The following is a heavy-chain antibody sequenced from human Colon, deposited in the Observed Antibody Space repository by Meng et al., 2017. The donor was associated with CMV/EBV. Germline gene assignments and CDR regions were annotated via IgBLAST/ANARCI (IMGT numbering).Heavy chain of an antibody. CDR1: GGSISSSSYY. Sequence: SETLSLTCTVSGGSISSSSYYWGWIRQPPGKGLEWIGSISYSGSTYYNPSLKSRVTISVDTSNNQLSLKVSSVTAADTAVYYCARVPASTMVRGVGKYYFDYWGQGTLVTVSS. J-gene: IGHJ4*02. D-gene: IGHD3-10*01. CDR2: ISYSGST. V-gene: IGHV4-39*07. CDR3: ARVPASTMVRGVGKYYFDY.